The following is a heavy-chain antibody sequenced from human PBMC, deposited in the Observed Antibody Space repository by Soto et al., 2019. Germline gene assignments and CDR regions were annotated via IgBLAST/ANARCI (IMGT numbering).Heavy chain of an antibody. D-gene: IGHD3-22*01. CDR3: ARFTYYGSSGYRPHAFDI. J-gene: IGHJ3*02. Sequence: ASVKVSCKASGYTFTSYDINWVRQATGQGLEWMGWMNPNSGNTGYAQKFQGRVTMTRNTSISTAYMELSSLRSEDTAVYYCARFTYYGSSGYRPHAFDIWGQGTMVTVSS. CDR1: GYTFTSYD. V-gene: IGHV1-8*01. CDR2: MNPNSGNT.